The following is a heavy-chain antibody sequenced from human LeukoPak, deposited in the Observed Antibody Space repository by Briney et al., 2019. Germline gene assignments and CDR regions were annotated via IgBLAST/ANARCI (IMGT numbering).Heavy chain of an antibody. CDR2: ISGSGGST. J-gene: IGHJ4*02. V-gene: IGHV3-23*01. D-gene: IGHD2-2*01. CDR3: AKGRRVIVVVPAARQGGAYYFDY. Sequence: GGSLRLSCAASGFTFSSYAMSWVRQAPGKGLEWVSAISGSGGSTYYADSVKGRFTISRDNSKNTLYLQMNSLRREDTAVYYCAKGRRVIVVVPAARQGGAYYFDYWGQGTLVTVSS. CDR1: GFTFSSYA.